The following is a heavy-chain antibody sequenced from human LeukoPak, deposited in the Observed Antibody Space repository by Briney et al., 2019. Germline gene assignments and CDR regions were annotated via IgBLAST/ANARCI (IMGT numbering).Heavy chain of an antibody. D-gene: IGHD3-10*01. Sequence: PGGTLRLSSAASGFTFYDYAMHWVRQAPGKGLEWVFLISGDGGSTYYADSEKGRFTISRDNSKNSLYLQMNSLRTEDTALYYCAKDISRVLVGAFDIWGQGTMVTVSS. J-gene: IGHJ3*02. CDR3: AKDISRVLVGAFDI. CDR2: ISGDGGST. CDR1: GFTFYDYA. V-gene: IGHV3-43*02.